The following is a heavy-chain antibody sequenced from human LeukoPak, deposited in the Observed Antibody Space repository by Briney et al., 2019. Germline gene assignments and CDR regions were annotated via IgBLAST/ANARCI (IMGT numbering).Heavy chain of an antibody. V-gene: IGHV4-34*01. J-gene: IGHJ6*02. D-gene: IGHD3-3*01. CDR3: ARYASPYDFWSGYSYGMDV. CDR1: GGSFSGYY. CDR2: INHSGST. Sequence: SETLSLTCAVYGGSFSGYYWSWIRQPPGKELEWIGEINHSGSTNYNPSLKSRVTISVDTSKNQFSLKLSSVTAADTAVYYCARYASPYDFWSGYSYGMDVWGQGTTVTVSS.